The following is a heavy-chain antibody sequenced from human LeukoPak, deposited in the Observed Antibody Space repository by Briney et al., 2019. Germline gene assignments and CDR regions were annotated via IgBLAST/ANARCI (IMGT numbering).Heavy chain of an antibody. D-gene: IGHD3-16*01. V-gene: IGHV4-39*01. CDR1: GGSISSRSYY. Sequence: SETLSLTCTVSGGSISSRSYYWGCIRQSPGKGLEWIGSISYHGRSFYNPSLNSRASISGDTSKNHYSLMISPVPAEDTAFYCCASHVESLGAGFPFDYWGQGTLVTVSS. J-gene: IGHJ4*02. CDR2: ISYHGRS. CDR3: ASHVESLGAGFPFDY.